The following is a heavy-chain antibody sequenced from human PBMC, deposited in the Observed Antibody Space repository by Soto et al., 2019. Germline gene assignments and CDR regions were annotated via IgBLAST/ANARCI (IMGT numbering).Heavy chain of an antibody. D-gene: IGHD3-22*01. CDR2: INPGDSDT. CDR3: ATAQHYYDSSGYYFGAFDI. Sequence: GESLKISCQASGYTFSSHWIGWVRQMPGKGLEWMGLINPGDSDTRYSPSFQGQVTISADKSISTANLQWGSLKASDTAMYYCATAQHYYDSSGYYFGAFDIWGQGTMVTVSS. CDR1: GYTFSSHW. J-gene: IGHJ3*02. V-gene: IGHV5-51*01.